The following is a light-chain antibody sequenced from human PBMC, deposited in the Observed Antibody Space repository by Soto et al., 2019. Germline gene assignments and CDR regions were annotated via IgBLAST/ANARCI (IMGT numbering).Light chain of an antibody. V-gene: IGKV3-11*01. Sequence: EIVLTQSPATLSLSPGERATLSCRASQSVSIDLAWYQQKPGQAPRLLIYDASNRATGIAARFSGGGSGTDFTLTISSPEPEDFAVYYCQQRSQWPRTFGQGTKVDIK. J-gene: IGKJ1*01. CDR3: QQRSQWPRT. CDR2: DAS. CDR1: QSVSID.